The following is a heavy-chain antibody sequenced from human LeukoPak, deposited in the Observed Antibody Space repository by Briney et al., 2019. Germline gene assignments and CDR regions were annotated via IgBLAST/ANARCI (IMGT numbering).Heavy chain of an antibody. CDR3: AREMAATRPFDY. D-gene: IGHD2-15*01. Sequence: GGSLRLSCAASGFTFSSYSMNWVRQAPGKGLEWVSSISSSSSYIYYADSVKGRFTISRDNAKNSLYLQMNSLRAEDTAVYYCAREMAATRPFDYWGQGTLVTVSS. CDR1: GFTFSSYS. CDR2: ISSSSSYI. J-gene: IGHJ4*02. V-gene: IGHV3-21*01.